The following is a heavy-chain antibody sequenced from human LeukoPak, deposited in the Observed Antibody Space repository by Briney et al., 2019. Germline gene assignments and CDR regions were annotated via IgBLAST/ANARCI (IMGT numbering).Heavy chain of an antibody. Sequence: PGGSLRLSCAASGFTFSDYYMSWIRQAPGKGLEWVSYISGGSSYTNYADPVKGRFTISRDGAKNSLYLLMNSLRAEGTAVYYCARVSGRRYPDFWGQGTLVTVSS. D-gene: IGHD2-8*01. CDR2: ISGGSSYT. J-gene: IGHJ4*02. V-gene: IGHV3-11*06. CDR1: GFTFSDYY. CDR3: ARVSGRRYPDF.